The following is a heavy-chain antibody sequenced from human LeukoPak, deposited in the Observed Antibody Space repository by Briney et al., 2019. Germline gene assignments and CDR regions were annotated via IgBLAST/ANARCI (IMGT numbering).Heavy chain of an antibody. D-gene: IGHD5-12*01. J-gene: IGHJ6*03. V-gene: IGHV3-30*03. CDR1: GFTFSSYG. CDR2: ISYDGSNK. Sequence: GGSLRLSCAASGFTFSSYGMHWVRQAPGKGLEWVAVISYDGSNKYYADSVKGRFTISRDNSKNTLYLQMNSLRAEDTAVYYCARGYSGYDLHYYYMDVWGKGTTVTVSS. CDR3: ARGYSGYDLHYYYMDV.